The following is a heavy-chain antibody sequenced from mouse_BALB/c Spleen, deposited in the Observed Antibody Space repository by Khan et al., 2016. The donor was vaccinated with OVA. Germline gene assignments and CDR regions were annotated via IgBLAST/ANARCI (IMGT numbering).Heavy chain of an antibody. D-gene: IGHD2-12*01. V-gene: IGHV3-2*02. Sequence: VQLKESGPGLVKPSPSLSLSCTATGYSITSDYARNWNRKFPGNKLEIMCIITPSGSTNYNPALRSQTSITRDTSNNQSYLQLNSVTTEDTATEYCARDDSSYDDAMDYWGQGTSVTVSS. CDR1: GYSITSDYA. CDR3: ARDDSSYDDAMDY. J-gene: IGHJ4*01. CDR2: ITPSGST.